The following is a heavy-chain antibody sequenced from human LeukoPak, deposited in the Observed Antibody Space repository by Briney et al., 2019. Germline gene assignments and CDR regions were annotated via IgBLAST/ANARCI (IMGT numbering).Heavy chain of an antibody. CDR2: ISYDGSNE. Sequence: PGRSLRLSCAASGFTFSSYVMHWVRQAPGKGLEWVAVISYDGSNEYYADSVKGRFTISRDNSKNTLFLQMNSLRPEDTAVYYCARSTFGGIIVIGDYWGQGTLVTVSS. D-gene: IGHD3-16*02. J-gene: IGHJ4*02. V-gene: IGHV3-30*03. CDR3: ARSTFGGIIVIGDY. CDR1: GFTFSSYV.